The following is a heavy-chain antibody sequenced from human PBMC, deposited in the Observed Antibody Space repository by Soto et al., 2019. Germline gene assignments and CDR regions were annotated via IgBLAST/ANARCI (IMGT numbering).Heavy chain of an antibody. D-gene: IGHD3-10*01. Sequence: QVQLVQSGAEVKKPGASVKVSCKASGYTFTGYYMHWVRQAHGQGLEWMGWINPNSGGTNYAQKFQGLVTMTRDTSISTAYMELSRLRSDDTAVYYCARGRRGLRGAYGSGSYLVFDYLGQGTLVTVSS. J-gene: IGHJ4*02. CDR2: INPNSGGT. CDR3: ARGRRGLRGAYGSGSYLVFDY. V-gene: IGHV1-2*04. CDR1: GYTFTGYY.